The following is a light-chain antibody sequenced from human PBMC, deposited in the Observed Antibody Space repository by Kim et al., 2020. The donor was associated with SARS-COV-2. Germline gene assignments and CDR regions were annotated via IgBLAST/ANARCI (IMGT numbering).Light chain of an antibody. CDR2: QDR. CDR3: QAWDSSTAV. CDR1: KLGDKF. V-gene: IGLV3-1*01. J-gene: IGLJ1*01. Sequence: VSPGQTATITCSGDKLGDKFACWFQQKPGQSPALVIYQDRKRPSGIPERFSGSNSGNTATLTISGTQAMDEADYYCQAWDSSTAVFGTGTKVTVL.